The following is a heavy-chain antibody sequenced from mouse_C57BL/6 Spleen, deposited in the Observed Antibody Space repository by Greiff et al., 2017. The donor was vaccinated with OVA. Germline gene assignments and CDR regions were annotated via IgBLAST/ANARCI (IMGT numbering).Heavy chain of an antibody. CDR3: ARQLRLPLDY. CDR2: ISSGSSTI. CDR1: GFTFSDYG. Sequence: EVKLMESGGGLVKPGGSLKLSCAASGFTFSDYGMHWVRQAPEKGLAWVAYISSGSSTIYYADTVKGRFTISRDNAKNTLFLQMTSLRSEDTAMYYCARQLRLPLDYWGQGTTLTVSS. V-gene: IGHV5-17*01. J-gene: IGHJ2*01. D-gene: IGHD3-2*02.